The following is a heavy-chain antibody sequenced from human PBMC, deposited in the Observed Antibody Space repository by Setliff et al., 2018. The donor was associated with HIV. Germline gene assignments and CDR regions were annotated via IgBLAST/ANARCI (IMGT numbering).Heavy chain of an antibody. CDR3: AIGDEYPGVFQS. Sequence: SETLSLTCSVSGDSINSRPYYYGWLRQPPGKGLEWIGNVFYSGSTYYNPSLKSRVSMSIDTSRNQFSLKLTSVTAADTAVYYCAIGDEYPGVFQSWGQGKVVTVSA. J-gene: IGHJ5*02. V-gene: IGHV4-39*01. CDR2: VFYSGST. CDR1: GDSINSRPYY. D-gene: IGHD2-2*01.